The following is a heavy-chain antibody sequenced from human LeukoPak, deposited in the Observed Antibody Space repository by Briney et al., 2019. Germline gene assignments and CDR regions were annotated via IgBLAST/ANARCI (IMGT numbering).Heavy chain of an antibody. CDR2: IYYSGST. CDR1: ADSISRYY. CDR3: ASAPNDYFFDY. Sequence: SETLSLACTFSADSISRYYWSWIRQPPGQGLEWIGYIYYSGSTNYNPSLKSRVTISIDTSKNQFSLKLSAVTAADTAVYYCASAPNDYFFDYWGQGNLVTVSS. J-gene: IGHJ4*02. V-gene: IGHV4-59*01. D-gene: IGHD2-8*01.